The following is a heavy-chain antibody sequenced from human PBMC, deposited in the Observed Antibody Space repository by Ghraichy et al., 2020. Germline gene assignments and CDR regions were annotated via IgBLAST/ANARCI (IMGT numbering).Heavy chain of an antibody. CDR1: GFSFRTFG. D-gene: IGHD1-26*01. CDR2: IWYDGSKS. J-gene: IGHJ4*02. Sequence: GGSLRLSCAASGFSFRTFGFHWVRQAPGKGLEWVAVIWYDGSKSYYADSVKGRFTVSKDNSKNTVSLQMDNLRDEDTAVYYCTREGGTHLSTFDFWGQGTLLTVSS. CDR3: TREGGTHLSTFDF. V-gene: IGHV3-33*01.